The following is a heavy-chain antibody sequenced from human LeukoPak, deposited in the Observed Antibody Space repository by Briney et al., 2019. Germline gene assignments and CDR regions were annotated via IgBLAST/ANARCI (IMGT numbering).Heavy chain of an antibody. CDR2: ISSSSSYI. J-gene: IGHJ4*02. Sequence: PGGSPRLSCAASGFTFSSYSMNWVRQAPGKGLEWVSSISSSSSYIYYADSMKGRFTISRDNLMNALYLQMNSLTDEDTAVYYCARTPAGGGYPSYFDDWGQGTLVTVSS. D-gene: IGHD2-15*01. CDR1: GFTFSSYS. V-gene: IGHV3-21*06. CDR3: ARTPAGGGYPSYFDD.